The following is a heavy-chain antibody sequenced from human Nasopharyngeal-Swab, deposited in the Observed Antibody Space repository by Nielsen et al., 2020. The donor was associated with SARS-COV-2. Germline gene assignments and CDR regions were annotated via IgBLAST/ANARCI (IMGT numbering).Heavy chain of an antibody. D-gene: IGHD5-18*01. CDR1: GFTFSSYG. CDR3: AKGSLGYSYVIDY. J-gene: IGHJ4*02. CDR2: ISYDGSNK. V-gene: IGHV3-30*18. Sequence: GESLKISCAASGFTFSSYGMHWVRQAPGKGLEWVAVISYDGSNKYYADSVKGRFTISRDNSKNTLYLQMNSLRAEDTAVYNCAKGSLGYSYVIDYWGQGTLVTVSS.